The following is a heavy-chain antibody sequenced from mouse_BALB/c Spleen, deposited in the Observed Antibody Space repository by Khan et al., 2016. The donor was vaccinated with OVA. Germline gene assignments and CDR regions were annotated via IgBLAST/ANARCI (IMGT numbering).Heavy chain of an antibody. CDR2: IDPSTGYT. D-gene: IGHD2-10*02. CDR1: GYTFTTYW. CDR3: TRRGLYGIFAY. Sequence: QVQLQQSGAELAKPGASVKMSCKASGYTFTTYWMHWVKQRPGQGLEWIGYIDPSTGYTDYNQKFKDKASLTTDKSSSTAYMQLSSLTSEDSAVSYWTRRGLYGIFAYWGHGTLVTVSA. J-gene: IGHJ3*01. V-gene: IGHV1-7*01.